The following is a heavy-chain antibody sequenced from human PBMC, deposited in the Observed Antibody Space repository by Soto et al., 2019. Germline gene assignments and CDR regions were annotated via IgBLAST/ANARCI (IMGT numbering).Heavy chain of an antibody. V-gene: IGHV1-3*01. CDR1: GYTFTSYA. J-gene: IGHJ3*02. Sequence: KVSCKASGYTFTSYAMHWVRQAPGQRLEWMGWINAGNGNTKYSQKFQGRVTITRDTSASTAYMELSSLRSEDTAVYYCARGRVLRYFDWLSPGAFDIWGQGTMVTVSS. CDR2: INAGNGNT. D-gene: IGHD3-9*01. CDR3: ARGRVLRYFDWLSPGAFDI.